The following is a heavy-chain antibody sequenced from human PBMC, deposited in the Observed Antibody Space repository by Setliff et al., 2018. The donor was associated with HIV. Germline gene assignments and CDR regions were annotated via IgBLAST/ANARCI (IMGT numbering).Heavy chain of an antibody. D-gene: IGHD3-22*01. Sequence: PSETLSLTCSVSGSSIRGHYWSWIRQSPGKGLEWIGNIYYSGNTNYNPSFKSRVTIAVDTSKNQFSLRVNSVTAADTAVYYCARSLVPSGYYYGRHAFDIWGQGTKVTVSS. CDR3: ARSLVPSGYYYGRHAFDI. V-gene: IGHV4-59*08. J-gene: IGHJ3*02. CDR1: GSSIRGHY. CDR2: IYYSGNT.